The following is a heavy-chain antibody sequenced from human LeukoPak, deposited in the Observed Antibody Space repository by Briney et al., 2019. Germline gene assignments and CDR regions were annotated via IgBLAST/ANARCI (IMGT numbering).Heavy chain of an antibody. Sequence: RASETLSLTCSVSGASVSSDYWNWIRQSPGRGLEWIGYTHCRGDINYNPSLKSRLTMSVDASSNQVSLKLSSVTAADAAVYYCGRNLGSGSDHWGQGTLVTVSS. CDR1: GASVSSDY. V-gene: IGHV4-59*02. CDR3: GRNLGSGSDH. D-gene: IGHD3-10*01. J-gene: IGHJ4*02. CDR2: THCRGDI.